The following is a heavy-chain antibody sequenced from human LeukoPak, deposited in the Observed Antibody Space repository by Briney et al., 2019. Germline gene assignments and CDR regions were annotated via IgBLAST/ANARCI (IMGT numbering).Heavy chain of an antibody. CDR1: GYTFTSYD. J-gene: IGHJ5*02. CDR2: MNPNSGNT. V-gene: IGHV1-8*01. CDR3: ARAMYSSRAEAQSGNWFDP. D-gene: IGHD6-13*01. Sequence: ASVKVSCKASGYTFTSYDINWVRQATGQGLEWMGWMNPNSGNTGYAQKFQGRVTMTRNTSISTAYMELSSLRSEDTAVYYCARAMYSSRAEAQSGNWFDPWGQGTLVTVSS.